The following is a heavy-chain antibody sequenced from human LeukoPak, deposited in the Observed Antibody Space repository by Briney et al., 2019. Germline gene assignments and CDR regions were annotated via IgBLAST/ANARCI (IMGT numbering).Heavy chain of an antibody. Sequence: PSETLSLTCTVSGGSISTYYWSWIRQPPGKGLKWIGEINHSGSTNYNPSLKSRVTISVDTSKNQFSLKLSSVTAADTAVYYCARRAPRATVTPYAFDIWGQGTMVTVSS. CDR2: INHSGST. D-gene: IGHD4-17*01. J-gene: IGHJ3*02. CDR3: ARRAPRATVTPYAFDI. V-gene: IGHV4-34*01. CDR1: GGSISTYY.